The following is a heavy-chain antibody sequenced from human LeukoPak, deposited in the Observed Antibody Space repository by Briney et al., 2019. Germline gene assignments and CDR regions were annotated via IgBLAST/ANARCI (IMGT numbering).Heavy chain of an antibody. D-gene: IGHD2-2*01. CDR3: AGGYCSSTSCYLRGAYYFDY. CDR1: AGTFSSYA. CDR2: TIPIFGTA. Sequence: SVKVSCKASAGTFSSYAISRVRHPPGQGLEWMGGTIPIFGTANYAQKFQGRVTITTDASTSTAYMELSCLRSEDTAVYYCAGGYCSSTSCYLRGAYYFDYWGQGTLVTVSS. J-gene: IGHJ4*02. V-gene: IGHV1-69*05.